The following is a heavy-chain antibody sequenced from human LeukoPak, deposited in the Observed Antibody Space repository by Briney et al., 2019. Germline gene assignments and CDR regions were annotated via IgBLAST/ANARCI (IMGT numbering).Heavy chain of an antibody. D-gene: IGHD3-22*01. CDR2: IYYSGST. J-gene: IGHJ1*01. Sequence: SETLSLTCTVSGGSISSGDYYWSWIRQPPGKGLEWIGYIYYSGSTYYNPSLKSRVTISVDTSKNQFSLKLSSVTAADTAVYYCARAGVDCYDSSGYLKAEYFQHWGQGTLVTVSS. CDR1: GGSISSGDYY. CDR3: ARAGVDCYDSSGYLKAEYFQH. V-gene: IGHV4-30-4*01.